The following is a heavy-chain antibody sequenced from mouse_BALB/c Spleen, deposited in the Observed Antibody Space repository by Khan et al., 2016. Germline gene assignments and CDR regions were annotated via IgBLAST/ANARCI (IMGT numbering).Heavy chain of an antibody. Sequence: EVQLQESGPGLVKPSQSLSLTCTVTGYSITSDYAWNWIRQFPGNKLEWMGYISYSGSTSYNPTLTSRISITRDTSKTQFFLQLNSVTTEDTATYYCARWNYGSSLYYFDYWGQGTTLTVSS. J-gene: IGHJ2*01. V-gene: IGHV3-2*02. CDR3: ARWNYGSSLYYFDY. CDR1: GYSITSDYA. CDR2: ISYSGST. D-gene: IGHD1-1*01.